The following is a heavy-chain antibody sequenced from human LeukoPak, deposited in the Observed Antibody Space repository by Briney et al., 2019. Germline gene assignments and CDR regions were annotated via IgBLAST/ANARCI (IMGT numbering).Heavy chain of an antibody. V-gene: IGHV1-24*01. Sequence: ASVKVSCKVSGYTLTELSMHWVRQAPGKGLEWMGGFDPEDGETIYAQKFQGRVTITADEFTSTAYMELSSLRSEDTAVYYCASGRYSYDPPTFFDFWGQGTLVTVSS. J-gene: IGHJ4*02. D-gene: IGHD5-18*01. CDR2: FDPEDGET. CDR3: ASGRYSYDPPTFFDF. CDR1: GYTLTELS.